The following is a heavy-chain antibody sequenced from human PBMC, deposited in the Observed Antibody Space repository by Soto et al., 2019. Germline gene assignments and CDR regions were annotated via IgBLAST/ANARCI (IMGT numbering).Heavy chain of an antibody. CDR1: GGTFSRYT. CDR3: AIRAYYYGSGSYYNPFDY. CDR2: IIPILGIA. V-gene: IGHV1-69*02. Sequence: QVQLVQSGAEVKKPGSSVKVSCKASGGTFSRYTISWVRQAPGQGLEWMGRIIPILGIANYAQKFQGRVTITADKSTSTAYMELSSLRSEDTAVYYCAIRAYYYGSGSYYNPFDYWGQGTLVTVSS. J-gene: IGHJ4*02. D-gene: IGHD3-10*01.